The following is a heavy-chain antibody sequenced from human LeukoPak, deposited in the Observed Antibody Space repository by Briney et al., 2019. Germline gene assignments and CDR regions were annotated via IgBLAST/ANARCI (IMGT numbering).Heavy chain of an antibody. V-gene: IGHV1-69*13. J-gene: IGHJ4*02. CDR3: ASRGYSYGYSFDY. D-gene: IGHD5-18*01. Sequence: ASVKVSCKASGGTFSSYAISWVRQAPGQGLEWMGGIIPIFGTANYAQKFQGRVTITADESTSTAYMELSSLRSGDTAVYYCASRGYSYGYSFDYWGQGTLVTVSS. CDR2: IIPIFGTA. CDR1: GGTFSSYA.